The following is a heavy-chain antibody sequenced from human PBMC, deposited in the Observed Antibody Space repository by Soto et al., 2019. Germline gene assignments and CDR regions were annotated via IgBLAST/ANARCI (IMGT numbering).Heavy chain of an antibody. J-gene: IGHJ4*02. V-gene: IGHV3-23*01. Sequence: EVQLLESGGGLVQPGGSLRLSCAASGFTFSNYAMTWVRQAPGKGLEWVLTMSGTAGNTYYADSVKGRFTISRGNSKNTLYLQMNSLRAEDTAVYYCAKKYYFGSGSYVFYFDYWGQGTLVTVSS. D-gene: IGHD3-10*01. CDR1: GFTFSNYA. CDR3: AKKYYFGSGSYVFYFDY. CDR2: MSGTAGNT.